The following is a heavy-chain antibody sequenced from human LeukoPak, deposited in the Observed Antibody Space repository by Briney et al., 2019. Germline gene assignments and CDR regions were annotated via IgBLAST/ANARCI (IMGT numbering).Heavy chain of an antibody. J-gene: IGHJ4*02. CDR3: ARVTRTVVTEGSFDY. D-gene: IGHD4-23*01. CDR1: GGSISSGGYY. V-gene: IGHV4-31*03. Sequence: PSETLPLTCTVSGGSISSGGYYWSWIRQHPGKGLEWIGYIYYSGSTYYNPSLKSRVTISVDTSKNQFSLKLSSVTAADTAVYYCARVTRTVVTEGSFDYWGQGTLVTVSS. CDR2: IYYSGST.